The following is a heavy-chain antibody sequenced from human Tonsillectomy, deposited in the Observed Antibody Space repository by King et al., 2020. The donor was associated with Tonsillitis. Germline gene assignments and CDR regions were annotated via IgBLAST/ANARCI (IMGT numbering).Heavy chain of an antibody. CDR1: GYTFTSYG. Sequence: VQLVESGAEVKKPGASVKVSCKASGYTFTSYGISWVRQAPGQGLEWMGWITAYSGKTNYAQKLQGRVTMTTDTSTSTAYMELRSLRSDDTAVYYCAGEGGYEDDFYYYYDMDVWGQGTTVTVSS. V-gene: IGHV1-18*04. CDR3: AGEGGYEDDFYYYYDMDV. CDR2: ITAYSGKT. J-gene: IGHJ6*02. D-gene: IGHD5-12*01.